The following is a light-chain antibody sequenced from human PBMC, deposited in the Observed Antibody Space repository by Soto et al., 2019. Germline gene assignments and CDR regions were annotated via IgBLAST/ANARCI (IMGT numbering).Light chain of an antibody. CDR1: QSISSW. J-gene: IGKJ1*01. Sequence: DIQMTQSPSTLSASVGDRVTNTCRASQSISSWLAWYQQKPGKAPKLLIYKASSLESGVPSRFSGSGSGTEFTLTISSLQPDDYATYYCQQYNSYSTWTFGQGTKV. V-gene: IGKV1-5*03. CDR2: KAS. CDR3: QQYNSYSTWT.